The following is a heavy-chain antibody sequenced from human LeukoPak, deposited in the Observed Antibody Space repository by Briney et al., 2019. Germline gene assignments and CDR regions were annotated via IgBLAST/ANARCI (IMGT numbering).Heavy chain of an antibody. CDR1: GGSISSGGYS. D-gene: IGHD6-13*01. CDR3: ASLQSIAAAGTNDY. Sequence: PSQTPSLTCAVSGGSISSGGYSWSWIRQPPGKGLEWIGYIYHSGSTYYNPSLKSRVTISVDRSKNQFSLKLSSVTAADTAVYYCASLQSIAAAGTNDYWGQGTLVTVSS. CDR2: IYHSGST. V-gene: IGHV4-30-2*01. J-gene: IGHJ4*02.